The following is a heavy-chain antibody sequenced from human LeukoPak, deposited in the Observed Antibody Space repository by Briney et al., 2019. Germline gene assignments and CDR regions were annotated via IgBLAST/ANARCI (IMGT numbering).Heavy chain of an antibody. CDR3: ARGVCRGGCCYYDF. CDR2: IYYSGST. V-gene: IGHV4-59*08. CDR1: GGSLSSYY. D-gene: IGHD2-15*01. J-gene: IGHJ4*02. Sequence: SETLSLTCTVSGGSLSSYYWSWIRQPPGKGLEESGYIYYSGSTNYNPSLKRRVTISVDTSKNQFSLKLSSVTAADTAVYYCARGVCRGGCCYYDFWGQGTLVTVSS.